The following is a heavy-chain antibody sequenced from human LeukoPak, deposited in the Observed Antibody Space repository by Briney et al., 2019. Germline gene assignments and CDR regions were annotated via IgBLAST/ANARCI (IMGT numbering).Heavy chain of an antibody. V-gene: IGHV1-2*02. J-gene: IGHJ4*02. CDR2: INPNSGDT. D-gene: IGHD3-22*01. CDR3: ARGYYDSGGPRLDY. Sequence: ASVKVSCKASGYTFTGYYIHWVRLAPGQGPEWMGWINPNSGDTNYGQKFQGRVTMTRDTSISTAYMELTRLTSDDTTVHYCARGYYDSGGPRLDYWGQGTLVTVSS. CDR1: GYTFTGYY.